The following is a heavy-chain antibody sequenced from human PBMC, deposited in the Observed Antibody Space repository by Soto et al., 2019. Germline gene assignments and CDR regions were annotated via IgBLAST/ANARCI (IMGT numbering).Heavy chain of an antibody. J-gene: IGHJ6*03. CDR2: MNPNSGNT. CDR1: GYTFTSYD. V-gene: IGHV1-8*01. D-gene: IGHD4-17*01. Sequence: ASVKVSCKASGYTFTSYDINWVRQATGQGLEWMGWMNPNSGNTGYAQKFQGRVTMTRNTSISTAYMELSSLRSEDTAVYYCARGLVLDYGDYVANYYYMDVWGKGTTVTVSS. CDR3: ARGLVLDYGDYVANYYYMDV.